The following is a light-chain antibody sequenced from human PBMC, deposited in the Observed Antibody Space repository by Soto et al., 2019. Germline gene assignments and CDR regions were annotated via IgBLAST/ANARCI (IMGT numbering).Light chain of an antibody. CDR1: HYVYSN. J-gene: IGKJ1*01. V-gene: IGKV3-15*01. CDR3: QQYHNLWT. Sequence: EIVMTQSPAPLSMSPGERATLSCTASHYVYSNVAWFQQRPGQAPRLLISRASARATGTPARFSGSGSGTEFTLTITSLQSEDFAVYYCQQYHNLWTFGQGTEVEIK. CDR2: RAS.